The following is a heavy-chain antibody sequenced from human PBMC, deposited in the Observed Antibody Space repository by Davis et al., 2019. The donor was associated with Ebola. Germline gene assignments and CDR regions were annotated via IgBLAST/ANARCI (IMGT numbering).Heavy chain of an antibody. D-gene: IGHD2-2*01. V-gene: IGHV3-73*01. CDR3: TQLMDYGGY. Sequence: GESLKISCAASGFTFSGSAMHLVRQASGKGLEWVGRIRSKANSYATAYAASVKGRFTISRDDSKNTAYLQMNSLKTEDTAVYYCTQLMDYGGYWGQGTLVTVSS. CDR1: GFTFSGSA. CDR2: IRSKANSYAT. J-gene: IGHJ4*02.